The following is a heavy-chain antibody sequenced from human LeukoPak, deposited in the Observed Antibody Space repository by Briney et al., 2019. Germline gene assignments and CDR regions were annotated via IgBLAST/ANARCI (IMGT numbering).Heavy chain of an antibody. CDR2: IYHSGST. V-gene: IGHV4-30-2*01. J-gene: IGHJ3*02. D-gene: IGHD3-16*01. Sequence: SQTPSLTCAVSGGSISSGGYSWSWIRQPPGKGLEWIGYIYHSGSTYYNPSLKSRVTISVDRSKNQFSLKLSSVTAADTAVYYCARGGGAFDIWGQGTMVTVSS. CDR3: ARGGGAFDI. CDR1: GGSISSGGYS.